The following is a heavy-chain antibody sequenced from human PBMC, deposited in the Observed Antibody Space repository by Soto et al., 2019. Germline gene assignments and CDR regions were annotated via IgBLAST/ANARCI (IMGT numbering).Heavy chain of an antibody. J-gene: IGHJ6*03. CDR1: GDSVSSNSAA. V-gene: IGHV6-1*01. CDR2: TYYRSKWYN. CDR3: ARDRIAVAGEADYYYYMDV. Sequence: PSQTLSLTCAISGDSVSSNSAARNWIRQSPSRGLEWLGRTYYRSKWYNDYAVSVKSRITINPDTSKNQFSLQLNSVTPEDTAVYYCARDRIAVAGEADYYYYMDVWGKGTTVTVSS. D-gene: IGHD6-19*01.